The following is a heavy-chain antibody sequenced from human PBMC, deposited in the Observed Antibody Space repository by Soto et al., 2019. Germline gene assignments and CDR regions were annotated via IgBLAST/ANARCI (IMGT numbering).Heavy chain of an antibody. J-gene: IGHJ2*01. Sequence: ASVKVSCKAAGYTFTSDYMHWVRQAPEQGLEWMGIINPSGGSTSYAQKFQGRVTMTRDTSTSTVYMELSSLRSEDTAVYYCARDPGIAVADTGWYFDLWGRGTLVTVSS. CDR3: ARDPGIAVADTGWYFDL. CDR2: INPSGGST. V-gene: IGHV1-46*01. CDR1: GYTFTSDY. D-gene: IGHD6-19*01.